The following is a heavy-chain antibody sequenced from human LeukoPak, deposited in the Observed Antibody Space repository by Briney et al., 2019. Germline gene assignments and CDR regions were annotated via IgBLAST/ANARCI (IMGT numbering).Heavy chain of an antibody. CDR3: ARDARVVIDY. J-gene: IGHJ4*02. Sequence: AGGSLRLSCAASGFTFRNYWMRWVRQAPGKGLEWVANIKLDGSEKYYVDSVKGRFTISTDNAKTSLYLQMTSLRAEDTAVYYCARDARVVIDYWGQGTLVTVSS. CDR1: GFTFRNYW. CDR2: IKLDGSEK. V-gene: IGHV3-7*01. D-gene: IGHD2-2*01.